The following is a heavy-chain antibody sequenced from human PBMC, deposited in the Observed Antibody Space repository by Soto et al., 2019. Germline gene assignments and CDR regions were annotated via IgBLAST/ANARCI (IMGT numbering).Heavy chain of an antibody. CDR1: GFTFSSYA. J-gene: IGHJ4*02. CDR3: VKGGFYYDSSAYYPFDS. V-gene: IGHV3-64D*06. D-gene: IGHD3-22*01. Sequence: GGSLRLSCSASGFTFSSYAMHWVRQAPGKGLEYVSSISINGGSTHYADSVKGRFTISRDNSRNTQYLQMSSLRADDTAVYYCVKGGFYYDSSAYYPFDSWGQGT. CDR2: ISINGGST.